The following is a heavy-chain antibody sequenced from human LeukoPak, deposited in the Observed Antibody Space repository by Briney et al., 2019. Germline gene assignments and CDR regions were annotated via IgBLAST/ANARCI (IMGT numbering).Heavy chain of an antibody. J-gene: IGHJ3*01. CDR2: INHSGST. V-gene: IGHV4-34*09. CDR3: ARDFTKTASPDAFDF. D-gene: IGHD1-1*01. CDR1: GGSFSGYY. Sequence: PSETLSLTCAVYGGSFSGYYWSWIRQPPGKGLEWIGEINHSGSTNYNPSLRSRVSISLDTSLNQFSLTLHSVTAADTAVYYCARDFTKTASPDAFDFWGQGTLVAVSS.